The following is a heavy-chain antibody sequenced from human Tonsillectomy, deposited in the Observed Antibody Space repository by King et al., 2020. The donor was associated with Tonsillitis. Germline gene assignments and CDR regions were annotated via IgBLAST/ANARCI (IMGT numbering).Heavy chain of an antibody. J-gene: IGHJ3*02. CDR3: SRTQWSAVAGINAFDT. CDR2: IYPGDSDT. V-gene: IGHV5-51*01. D-gene: IGHD6-19*01. Sequence: VQLVQSGAEVKKPGESLKISCKTSGYRFTNDWIGWVRQMPGKGLEWMGIIYPGDSDTRYSPSFQGHVTISADKSISTAYLQWSSLKASETFMYYWSRTQWSAVAGINAFDTRGQGTMVTVSS. CDR1: GYRFTNDW.